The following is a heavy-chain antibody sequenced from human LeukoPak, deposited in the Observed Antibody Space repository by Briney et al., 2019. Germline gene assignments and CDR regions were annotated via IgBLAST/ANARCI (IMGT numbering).Heavy chain of an antibody. J-gene: IGHJ4*02. D-gene: IGHD3-22*01. Sequence: GESLKISCKGSGYSFTSFWIGWVRQMPGKGLEWMGIIYPDDSETIYSPSFQGQVTFSVDKSITTAHLHWSSLKASDTAMFYCARLYYDVSGYFDYWGQGTLVTVSS. CDR2: IYPDDSET. CDR3: ARLYYDVSGYFDY. CDR1: GYSFTSFW. V-gene: IGHV5-51*01.